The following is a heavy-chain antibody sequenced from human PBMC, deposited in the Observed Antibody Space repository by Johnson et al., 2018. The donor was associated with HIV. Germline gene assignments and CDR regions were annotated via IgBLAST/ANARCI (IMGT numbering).Heavy chain of an antibody. D-gene: IGHD1-1*01. Sequence: VQLVESGGGLVQPGWSLRLSCAASGFTFSSYWMSWVRQAPGKGLEWVANIKQDGSEKYYVDSVKGRFTISRDNSKNTLYLQMNSLRAEDTAVYYCARGEGVLGERQGAFDIWGQGTMVTVSS. CDR2: IKQDGSEK. J-gene: IGHJ3*02. CDR3: ARGEGVLGERQGAFDI. V-gene: IGHV3-7*01. CDR1: GFTFSSYW.